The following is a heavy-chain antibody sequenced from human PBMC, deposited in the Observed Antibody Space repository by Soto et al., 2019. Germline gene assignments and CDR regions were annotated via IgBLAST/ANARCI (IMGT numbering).Heavy chain of an antibody. V-gene: IGHV4-30-4*01. Sequence: SETLSLTCTVSGGSISSADFFWTWLRQPPGKGLEWLGYIYYSGTTYYKPSLKSRLIISIDTSRNQFSLSLNSVTAADTAVYFCAREPYLPMDRNDFWGQGAQVTISS. CDR1: GGSISSADFF. D-gene: IGHD3-10*01. CDR2: IYYSGTT. CDR3: AREPYLPMDRNDF. J-gene: IGHJ4*02.